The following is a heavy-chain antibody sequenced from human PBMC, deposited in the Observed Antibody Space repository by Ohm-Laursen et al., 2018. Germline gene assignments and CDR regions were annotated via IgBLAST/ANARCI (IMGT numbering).Heavy chain of an antibody. CDR2: FVPEDDER. D-gene: IGHD2-2*01. CDR1: GYTFTSYG. Sequence: ASVKVSCKTSGYTFTSYGISWVRQAPGKGLEWMGGFVPEDDERIYAQKFQGRVTMTEDTSTDTAYMELRGLRSDDTAVYFCTTSAEYGALDYWGQGTLVTVSS. V-gene: IGHV1-24*01. J-gene: IGHJ4*02. CDR3: TTSAEYGALDY.